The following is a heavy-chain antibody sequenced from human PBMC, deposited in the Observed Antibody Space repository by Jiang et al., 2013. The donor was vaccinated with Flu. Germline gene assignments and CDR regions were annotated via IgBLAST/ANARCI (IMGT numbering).Heavy chain of an antibody. Sequence: ETLSLTCTVSGGSISSSSHYWGWIRQPPGKGLEWIGSIYYSGSTYYNPSLKSRVTISVDTSKNQFSLKLSSVTAADTAVYYCARDRSIRGIERPGDYYGSGILYYYGMDVWGQGTTVTVSS. CDR3: ARDRSIRGIERPGDYYGSGILYYYGMDV. CDR1: GGSISSSSHY. J-gene: IGHJ6*02. V-gene: IGHV4-39*02. CDR2: IYYSGST. D-gene: IGHD3-10*01.